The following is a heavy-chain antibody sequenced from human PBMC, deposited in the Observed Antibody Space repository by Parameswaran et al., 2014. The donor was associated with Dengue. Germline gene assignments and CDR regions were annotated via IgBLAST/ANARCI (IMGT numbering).Heavy chain of an antibody. V-gene: IGHV1-69*01. D-gene: IGHD3-3*01. Sequence: SWVRQAPGQGLEWMGGIIPIFGTANYAQKFQGRVTITADESTSTAYMELSSLRSEDTAVYYCARDPTYYDGPFDPWGQGTLVTVSS. CDR2: IIPIFGTA. CDR3: ARDPTYYDGPFDP. J-gene: IGHJ5*02.